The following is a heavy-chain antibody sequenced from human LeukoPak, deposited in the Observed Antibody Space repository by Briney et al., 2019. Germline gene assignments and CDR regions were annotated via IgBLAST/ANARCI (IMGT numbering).Heavy chain of an antibody. CDR2: INPAGGST. CDR1: GYTFTNYY. CDR3: ARYNGDLTGGFDY. J-gene: IGHJ4*02. Sequence: GASVKVSCKASGYTFTNYYIHWVRQAPGHGIEWMGIINPAGGSTGYAQKFQGRVTMTRDTSTSTVYMELSSLRSEDTAVYYCARYNGDLTGGFDYWGQGTLVTVSS. V-gene: IGHV1-46*01. D-gene: IGHD4-17*01.